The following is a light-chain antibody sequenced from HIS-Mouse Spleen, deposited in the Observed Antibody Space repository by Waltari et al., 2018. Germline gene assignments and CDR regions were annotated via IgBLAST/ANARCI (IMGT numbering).Light chain of an antibody. CDR3: CSYAGSYTFEVV. CDR2: DVS. CDR1: SSDVGGYNY. J-gene: IGLJ2*01. Sequence: QSALTQPRSVSGSPGQSVTISCTGTSSDVGGYNYVSWYQQHPGKAPKLMIYDVSRRPSGVPGRFSGSKSGNPASLTISGLQAEDEADYYCCSYAGSYTFEVVFGGGTKLTVL. V-gene: IGLV2-11*01.